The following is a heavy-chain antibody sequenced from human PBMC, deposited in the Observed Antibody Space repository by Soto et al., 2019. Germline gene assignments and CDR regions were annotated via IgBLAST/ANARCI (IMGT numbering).Heavy chain of an antibody. V-gene: IGHV3-30*18. J-gene: IGHJ4*02. D-gene: IGHD6-19*01. Sequence: PGGSLRLSCAASGFTFGNYGMHWVRQAPGKGLEWVAVISYDGSNRYYADSVKGRFTIPRDNSKNTLYLQMNSLRAEDTAVYYCAKERSTVWYYFDYWGQGTLVTVSS. CDR2: ISYDGSNR. CDR3: AKERSTVWYYFDY. CDR1: GFTFGNYG.